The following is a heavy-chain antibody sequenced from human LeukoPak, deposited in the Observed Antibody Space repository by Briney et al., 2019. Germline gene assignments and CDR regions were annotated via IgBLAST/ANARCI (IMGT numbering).Heavy chain of an antibody. Sequence: SETLSLTCTVSGGSINSYYWSWIRQPAGKGLEWIGRIYSSGSTNYNPSLKSRVSMSVDTSKNQFSLKLTSVTAADTAVYYCARGGKATVVTMWGQGILVTVSA. CDR2: IYSSGST. J-gene: IGHJ4*02. V-gene: IGHV4-4*07. CDR1: GGSINSYY. D-gene: IGHD4-23*01. CDR3: ARGGKATVVTM.